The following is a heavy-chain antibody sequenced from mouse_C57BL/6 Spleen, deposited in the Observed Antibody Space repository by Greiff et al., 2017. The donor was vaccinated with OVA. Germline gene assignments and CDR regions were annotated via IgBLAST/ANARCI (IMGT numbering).Heavy chain of an antibody. V-gene: IGHV1-61*01. J-gene: IGHJ4*01. Sequence: VQLQQPGAELVRPGSSVKLSCKASGYTFTSYWTDWVKQRPGQGLEWIGNIYPSDSETHYNQKFKDKATLTVDKSSSTAYMQLSSLTSEDSAVYYCAREGIYYGSGGSYYAMDYWGQGTSVTVSS. CDR1: GYTFTSYW. D-gene: IGHD1-1*01. CDR2: IYPSDSET. CDR3: AREGIYYGSGGSYYAMDY.